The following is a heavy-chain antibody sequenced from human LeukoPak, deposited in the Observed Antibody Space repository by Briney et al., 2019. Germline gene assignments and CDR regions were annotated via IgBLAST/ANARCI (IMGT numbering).Heavy chain of an antibody. D-gene: IGHD2/OR15-2a*01. CDR2: IRGSGGST. V-gene: IGHV3-23*01. Sequence: GGSLRLSRAASRFTFSRYAMSWVRQAPGTGLEGVSAIRGSGGSTYYADSVKGRFTTSRDNSQITLYLQMNSLRSEDRAVYYCANPPFVLPGYWGQGSLVTVSS. CDR1: RFTFSRYA. CDR3: ANPPFVLPGY. J-gene: IGHJ4*02.